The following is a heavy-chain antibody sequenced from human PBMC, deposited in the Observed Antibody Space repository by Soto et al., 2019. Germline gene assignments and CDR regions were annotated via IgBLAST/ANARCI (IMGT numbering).Heavy chain of an antibody. J-gene: IGHJ4*02. D-gene: IGHD3-16*01. CDR3: ARDDDYVWGIGY. Sequence: PSETLSLTCTVSCGSISSGGYYWSWIRQHPGKGLEWIGYIYYSGSTYYNPSLKSRVTISVDTSKNQFSLKLSSVTAADTAVYYCARDDDYVWGIGYWGQGTLVTVSS. CDR1: CGSISSGGYY. CDR2: IYYSGST. V-gene: IGHV4-31*03.